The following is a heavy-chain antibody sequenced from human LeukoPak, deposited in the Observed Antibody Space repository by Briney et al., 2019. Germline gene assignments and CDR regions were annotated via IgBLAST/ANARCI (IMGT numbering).Heavy chain of an antibody. Sequence: GGSLRLSCAASGFTFSSYGMHWVRQAPGKGLEWVAFIRDDGSKKYYEDSVKGRFTISRDNAKNSLYLQMNSLRAEDTAVYYCARGFGEGFDYWGQGTLVSVSS. J-gene: IGHJ4*02. V-gene: IGHV3-30*02. CDR1: GFTFSSYG. CDR2: IRDDGSKK. CDR3: ARGFGEGFDY. D-gene: IGHD3-16*01.